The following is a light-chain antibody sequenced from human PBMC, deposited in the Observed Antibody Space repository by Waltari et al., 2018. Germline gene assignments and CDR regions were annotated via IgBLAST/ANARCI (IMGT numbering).Light chain of an antibody. J-gene: IGLJ7*01. CDR3: QVWDSGTAV. Sequence: SYDLTQPLSVSVALGQTARISCGGNNLGGKNVHWYQQKAGQAPLLVIYRDKNRPSGIPERFSGSNSENTATLTISRAQAADEADYYCQVWDSGTAVFGGGTQLTVL. V-gene: IGLV3-9*01. CDR2: RDK. CDR1: NLGGKN.